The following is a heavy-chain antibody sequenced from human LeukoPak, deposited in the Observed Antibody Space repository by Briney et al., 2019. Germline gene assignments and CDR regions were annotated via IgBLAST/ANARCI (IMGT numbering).Heavy chain of an antibody. D-gene: IGHD6-6*01. Sequence: PSETLSLTCTVSGGSISSYYWSWIRQPAGKGLEWIGRIYTSGSTNYNPSLKSRVTMSVDTSKNQFSLKLSSVTAADTAVYYCARDLKGSSGDEDWFDPWGQGTLVTVSS. J-gene: IGHJ5*02. CDR2: IYTSGST. CDR1: GGSISSYY. CDR3: ARDLKGSSGDEDWFDP. V-gene: IGHV4-4*07.